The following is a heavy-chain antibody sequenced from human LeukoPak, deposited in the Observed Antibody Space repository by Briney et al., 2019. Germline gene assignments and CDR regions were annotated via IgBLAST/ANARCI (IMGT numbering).Heavy chain of an antibody. D-gene: IGHD2-2*02. Sequence: PSQTLSLTCTVSGGSISSGIYYWSWIRQPAGKGLEWIGRIYTSGSTNYNPSLKSRVTISVDTSKNQFSLKLSSVTAADTAVYYCARDVGYCSSTSCYNWNWFDPWGQGTLVTVSS. CDR2: IYTSGST. J-gene: IGHJ5*02. CDR3: ARDVGYCSSTSCYNWNWFDP. V-gene: IGHV4-61*02. CDR1: GGSISSGIYY.